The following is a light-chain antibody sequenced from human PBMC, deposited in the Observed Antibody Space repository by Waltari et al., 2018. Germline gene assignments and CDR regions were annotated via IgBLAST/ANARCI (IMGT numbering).Light chain of an antibody. Sequence: QSVLTQPPSASGTPGQRVTISCSGSSSNIGTNHVNWYQQVPGTAPKLLICANNQRPSGVPDRLSGSKSGTSASLAISGLQSDDEADYYCAAWDDSLNAYVFGPATKVTVL. V-gene: IGLV1-44*01. J-gene: IGLJ1*01. CDR3: AAWDDSLNAYV. CDR1: SSNIGTNH. CDR2: ANN.